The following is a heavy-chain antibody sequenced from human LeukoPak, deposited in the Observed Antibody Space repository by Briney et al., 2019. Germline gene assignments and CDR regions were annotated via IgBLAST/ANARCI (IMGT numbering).Heavy chain of an antibody. CDR2: ISSSSSNI. CDR1: GFTFSSHS. Sequence: GGSLRLSCAASGFTFSSHSMNWVRQAPGKELEGVSSISSSSSNIYYADSVKGRFTISRDNAKNSLYLQMNSLRAEDAAVYYCARDGIVGAHFDYWGQGTLVTVSS. J-gene: IGHJ4*02. CDR3: ARDGIVGAHFDY. V-gene: IGHV3-21*01. D-gene: IGHD1-26*01.